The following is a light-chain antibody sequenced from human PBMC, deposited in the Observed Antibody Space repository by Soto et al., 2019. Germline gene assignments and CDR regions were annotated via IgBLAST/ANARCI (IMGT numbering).Light chain of an antibody. J-gene: IGLJ2*01. CDR1: GSNIGRNF. V-gene: IGLV1-51*01. CDR2: DTN. CDR3: GTWDSNLSGVL. Sequence: QSVLTQPPSVSAAPGQKVTISCSGSGSNIGRNFVSWYQHLPETAPKLLIYDTNKRPSGIPDRFSGSKSGASATLGITGLQTGDEAHYYCGTWDSNLSGVLFGGGTKLTVL.